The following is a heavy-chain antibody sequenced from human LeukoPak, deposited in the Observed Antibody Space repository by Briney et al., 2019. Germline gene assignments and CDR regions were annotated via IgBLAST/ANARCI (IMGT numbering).Heavy chain of an antibody. D-gene: IGHD2-2*01. CDR2: IKQDGSGK. CDR1: GFTFSSYW. Sequence: GGSLRLSCAASGFTFSSYWMSWVRQAPGKGLEWVANIKQDGSGKYYVDSVKGRFTISRDNAKNSLYLQMNSLRAEDTAVYYCARDLGDCSSTSCYYYYYMDVWGKGTTVTVSS. V-gene: IGHV3-7*01. J-gene: IGHJ6*03. CDR3: ARDLGDCSSTSCYYYYYMDV.